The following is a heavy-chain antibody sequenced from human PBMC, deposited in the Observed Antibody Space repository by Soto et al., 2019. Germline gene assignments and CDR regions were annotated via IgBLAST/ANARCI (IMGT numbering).Heavy chain of an antibody. D-gene: IGHD5-12*01. Sequence: QVQLVQSGAEVKKPGSSVKVSCKASGGTFSSYAISWVRQAPGQGLEWMGGIIPIFGTANYAQKFQGRGTITADESTSTAYMELSSLRSEDTAVYYCARDLWMSGYDPRGSYYYYYGMDVWGQGTTVTVSS. J-gene: IGHJ6*02. CDR3: ARDLWMSGYDPRGSYYYYYGMDV. CDR1: GGTFSSYA. V-gene: IGHV1-69*01. CDR2: IIPIFGTA.